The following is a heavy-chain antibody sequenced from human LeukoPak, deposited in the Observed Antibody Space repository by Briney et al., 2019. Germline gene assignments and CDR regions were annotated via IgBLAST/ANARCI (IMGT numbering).Heavy chain of an antibody. CDR3: AKENTIFGVVIIPFDY. J-gene: IGHJ4*02. Sequence: AGSLRLSGAASRFTIGSYAMRWVRQDPGKGLEWVSAISGSGGSTYYADSVKGRFTISRDNSKNTLYLQMNSLRAEDTAVYYCAKENTIFGVVIIPFDYWGQGTLVTVSS. V-gene: IGHV3-23*01. CDR1: RFTIGSYA. D-gene: IGHD3-3*01. CDR2: ISGSGGST.